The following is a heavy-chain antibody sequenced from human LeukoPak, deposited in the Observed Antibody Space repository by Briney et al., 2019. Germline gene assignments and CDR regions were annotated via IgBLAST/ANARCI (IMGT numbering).Heavy chain of an antibody. D-gene: IGHD1-26*01. CDR1: GYTFTGYY. Sequence: ASVKVSCKASGYTFTGYYMHWVRQAPGQGLEWMGWINPNSGGTNYAQKFQGRVTMTRDTSISTAYMELSRLRSDDTAVYYCARDRTLIRGSYFPPQNWFDPWGQGTLVTVSS. CDR3: ARDRTLIRGSYFPPQNWFDP. J-gene: IGHJ5*02. V-gene: IGHV1-2*02. CDR2: INPNSGGT.